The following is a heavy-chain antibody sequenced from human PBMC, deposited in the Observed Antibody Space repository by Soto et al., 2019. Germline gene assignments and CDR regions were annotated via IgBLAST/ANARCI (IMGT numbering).Heavy chain of an antibody. CDR2: IDNSGGIT. Sequence: GGSLRLSCAASGFTFSTYAMSWVRQAPGKGLEWVSTIDNSGGITYYADSVKGRFTISRDNSKNTLYLQMNSLRAEDTAVYYCAKGGYNYGLLFDCWGKGTLVNVSS. V-gene: IGHV3-23*05. CDR3: AKGGYNYGLLFDC. D-gene: IGHD5-18*01. J-gene: IGHJ4*02. CDR1: GFTFSTYA.